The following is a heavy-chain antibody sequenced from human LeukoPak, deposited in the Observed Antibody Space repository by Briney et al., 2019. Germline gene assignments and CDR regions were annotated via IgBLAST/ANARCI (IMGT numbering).Heavy chain of an antibody. CDR1: GFTFDSYW. Sequence: GGSLRLSCAASGFTFDSYWMSWVRQAPGKGLEWVANIKQDGNEKYYVDSVKSRFTIYRDNAKNSLYLQMNSLRAEDTAVYYCARASSSNDYWSQGTLVTVSS. CDR3: ARASSSNDY. J-gene: IGHJ4*02. CDR2: IKQDGNEK. V-gene: IGHV3-7*01. D-gene: IGHD6-13*01.